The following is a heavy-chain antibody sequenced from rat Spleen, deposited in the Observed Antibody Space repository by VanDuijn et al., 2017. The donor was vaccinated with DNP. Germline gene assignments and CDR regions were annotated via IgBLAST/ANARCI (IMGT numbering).Heavy chain of an antibody. CDR2: ISSGGST. CDR3: ARFTTVFDY. CDR1: GFSLTSYG. D-gene: IGHD1-1*01. Sequence: QVQLKESGPGLVQPSQTLSLTCTVSGFSLTSYGVSWVRQPPGKGLEWIAAISSGGSTYYNSALKSRLSISRDTSKSQVFLKMNSLQTEDTAMYFCARFTTVFDYWGQGVMVTVSS. V-gene: IGHV2S12*01. J-gene: IGHJ2*01.